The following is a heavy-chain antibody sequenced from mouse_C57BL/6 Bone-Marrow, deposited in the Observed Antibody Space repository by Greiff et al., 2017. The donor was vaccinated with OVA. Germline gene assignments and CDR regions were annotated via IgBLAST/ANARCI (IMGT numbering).Heavy chain of an antibody. CDR2: INPSTGGT. CDR3: AREGAYGNYLYWYFDV. CDR1: GYSFTGYY. Sequence: EVQLQQSGPELVKPGASVKISCKASGYSFTGYYMNWVKQSPEKSLEWIGEINPSTGGTTYNQKFKAKATLTVDKSSSTAYMQLKSLTSEDSAVYYCAREGAYGNYLYWYFDVWGTGTTVTVSS. J-gene: IGHJ1*03. D-gene: IGHD2-1*01. V-gene: IGHV1-42*01.